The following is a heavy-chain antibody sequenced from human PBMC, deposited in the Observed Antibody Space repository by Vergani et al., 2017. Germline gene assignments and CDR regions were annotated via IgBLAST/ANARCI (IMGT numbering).Heavy chain of an antibody. D-gene: IGHD2-21*02. J-gene: IGHJ6*02. Sequence: QVQLQESGPGLVKPSETLSLTCAVSGYSISSGYYWGWIRQPPGKGLEWIGSIYHSGSTYYNPSLKSRVTISVDTSKNQFSLKLSSVTAADTAVYYCAISLYCGGDCYRLRGMDVWGQGP. CDR3: AISLYCGGDCYRLRGMDV. CDR1: GYSISSGYY. V-gene: IGHV4-38-2*01. CDR2: IYHSGST.